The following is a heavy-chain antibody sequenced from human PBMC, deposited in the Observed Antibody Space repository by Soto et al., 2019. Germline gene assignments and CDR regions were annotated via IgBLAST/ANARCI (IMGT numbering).Heavy chain of an antibody. D-gene: IGHD2-8*02. J-gene: IGHJ4*02. Sequence: SETLSLTCAVYGGSFSGYSRTWIRQPPGTGLEWIGEINHSGSTNYNPSLKSRVTISVDTSKNQFSLRLTSVTAADTAVYYCARDKITGLFDYWGQGTLVTVSS. CDR2: INHSGST. V-gene: IGHV4-34*01. CDR1: GGSFSGYS. CDR3: ARDKITGLFDY.